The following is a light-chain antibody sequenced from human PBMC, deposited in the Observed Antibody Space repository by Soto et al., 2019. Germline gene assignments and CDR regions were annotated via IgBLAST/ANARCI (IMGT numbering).Light chain of an antibody. V-gene: IGKV1D-16*01. CDR2: TGS. CDR3: QQYESYSPLT. Sequence: DIEMTQSPSSLSVSVGDRATLSCRASQAIDSWLAWYQQKPGEAPKLLIFTGSLLHSGVPSRFSGSGSGTHFTLTISSLQPDDFATYHCQQYESYSPLTFGGGTKVDIK. J-gene: IGKJ4*01. CDR1: QAIDSW.